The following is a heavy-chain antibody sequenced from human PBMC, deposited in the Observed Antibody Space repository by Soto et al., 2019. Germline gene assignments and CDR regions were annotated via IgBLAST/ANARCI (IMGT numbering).Heavy chain of an antibody. D-gene: IGHD3-9*01. CDR1: GYTFTSYA. Sequence: ASVKVSCKASGYTFTSYAMHWVRQAPGQRLEWMGWINAGNGNTKYSQKVQGRVTITRDTSASTAYMELSSLRSEDTAVYYCARGLAPYYFDYWGQGTLVTVSS. J-gene: IGHJ4*02. V-gene: IGHV1-3*01. CDR3: ARGLAPYYFDY. CDR2: INAGNGNT.